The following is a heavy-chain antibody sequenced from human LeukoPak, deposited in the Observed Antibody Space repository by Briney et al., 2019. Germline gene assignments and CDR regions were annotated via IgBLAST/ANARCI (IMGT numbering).Heavy chain of an antibody. CDR1: GYSISSGYY. CDR2: INHSGST. CDR3: ARDPSWEGY. D-gene: IGHD1-26*01. Sequence: SETLSLTCAFSGYSISSGYYWSWIRQPPGKGLEWIGEINHSGSTNYNPSLKSRVTISVDTSKNQFSLKLSSVTAADTAVYYCARDPSWEGYWGQGTLVTVSS. V-gene: IGHV4-34*01. J-gene: IGHJ4*02.